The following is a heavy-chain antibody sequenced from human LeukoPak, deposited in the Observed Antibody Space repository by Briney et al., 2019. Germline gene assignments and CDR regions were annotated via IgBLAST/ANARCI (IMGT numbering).Heavy chain of an antibody. CDR1: GGSISSGSYY. D-gene: IGHD2-21*01. CDR2: IHTSGST. V-gene: IGHV4-61*02. J-gene: IGHJ5*02. Sequence: SQTLSLTCTVSGGSISSGSYYWSWIRQPAGKGLEWIGRIHTSGSTNYNPSLKSRVTISVDTSKNQFSLKLSSVTAADTAVYYCARDYAYSLNWFDPWGQGTLVTVSS. CDR3: ARDYAYSLNWFDP.